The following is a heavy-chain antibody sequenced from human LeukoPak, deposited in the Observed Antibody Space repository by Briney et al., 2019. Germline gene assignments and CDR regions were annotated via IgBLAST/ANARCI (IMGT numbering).Heavy chain of an antibody. D-gene: IGHD1-1*01. Sequence: GRSLRLSCAASGFTFSSYGMHWVRQAPGKGLEWGAVISYDGSNKYYADSVKGRFTISRDNSKTTLYLQMNSLRAEDTAAYYCAKAWGSENERSFDYWGQGTLVTVSS. J-gene: IGHJ4*02. CDR2: ISYDGSNK. CDR1: GFTFSSYG. CDR3: AKAWGSENERSFDY. V-gene: IGHV3-30*18.